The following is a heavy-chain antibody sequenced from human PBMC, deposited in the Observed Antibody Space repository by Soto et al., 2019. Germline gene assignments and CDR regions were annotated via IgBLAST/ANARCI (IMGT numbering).Heavy chain of an antibody. CDR2: ISSSSSDI. CDR3: ASLVAAPSSFSSYYYGMDV. V-gene: IGHV3-21*01. CDR1: GFTFRSYT. D-gene: IGHD6-6*01. J-gene: IGHJ6*02. Sequence: GSLRLSCAASGFTFRSYTMDWVRQAPGKGLEWVSSISSSSSDIYYADSVKGRFTVSRDNAKNSLYLQMNSLRAEDTAVYYCASLVAAPSSFSSYYYGMDVWGQGTTVTVSS.